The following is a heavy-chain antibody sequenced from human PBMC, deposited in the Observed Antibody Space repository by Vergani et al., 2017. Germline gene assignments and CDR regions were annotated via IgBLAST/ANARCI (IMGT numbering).Heavy chain of an antibody. CDR3: ARSRYDSSGFSTIFRY. J-gene: IGHJ4*02. CDR2: IWYDGSNT. D-gene: IGHD3-22*01. CDR1: GFTFSSYG. V-gene: IGHV3-33*01. Sequence: QVQLVESGGGVVQPGRSLRLSCAASGFTFSSYGMHWVRQAPGKGLEWLAVIWYDGSNTYYADSVKGRFTVSRDNSRNTLFLQMNSLRVEDTAVYYCARSRYDSSGFSTIFRYWGQGTRVTVS.